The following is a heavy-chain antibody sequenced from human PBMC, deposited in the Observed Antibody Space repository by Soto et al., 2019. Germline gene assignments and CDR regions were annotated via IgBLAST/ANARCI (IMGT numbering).Heavy chain of an antibody. V-gene: IGHV1-8*01. CDR1: GYTFTSYD. J-gene: IGHJ1*01. CDR3: ARSDRQRGKYFQH. D-gene: IGHD3-16*02. CDR2: MNPNSGNT. Sequence: QVQLVQSGAEVKKPGASVKVSCKASGYTFTSYDINWVRQATGQGLEWMGWMNPNSGNTGYAQKFQGRVTMTRNTSISTTYKELSSLRSEDTAVDYCARSDRQRGKYFQHWGQGTLVTVSS.